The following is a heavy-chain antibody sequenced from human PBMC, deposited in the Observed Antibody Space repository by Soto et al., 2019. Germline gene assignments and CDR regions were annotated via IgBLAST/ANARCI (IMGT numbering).Heavy chain of an antibody. Sequence: GGSLRLSCAASGFTFSDYYMSWVRQAPGKGLEWVSYISSSGSTIYYADSVKGRFTISRDNAKNSLYLQMNSLRAEDTAVYYCAREFEEAAAGTVDYWGQGTLVTVSS. J-gene: IGHJ4*02. CDR2: ISSSGSTI. CDR3: AREFEEAAAGTVDY. CDR1: GFTFSDYY. D-gene: IGHD6-13*01. V-gene: IGHV3-11*01.